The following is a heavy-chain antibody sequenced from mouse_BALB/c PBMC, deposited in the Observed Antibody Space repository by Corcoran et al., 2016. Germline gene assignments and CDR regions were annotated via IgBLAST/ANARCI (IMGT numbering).Heavy chain of an antibody. CDR3: ARGSINTYFDY. CDR1: GYSFTGYY. J-gene: IGHJ2*01. V-gene: IGHV1S34*01. Sequence: LVKTGASVKISCKASGYSFTGYYMHWVKQSHGKGLEWIGYISCYNGATSYNQKFKGKATFTVDTSSSTAYMQFNSLTSEDSAVYYCARGSINTYFDYWGQGTTLTVSA. D-gene: IGHD1-1*01. CDR2: ISCYNGAT.